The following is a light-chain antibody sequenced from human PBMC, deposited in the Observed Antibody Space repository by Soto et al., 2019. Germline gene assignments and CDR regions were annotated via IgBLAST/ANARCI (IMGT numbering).Light chain of an antibody. Sequence: AIQLTQSPSSRSASVGDRVTITCRASQGISSALAWYQQKPGKAPKLLIYDASSLESGVPSRFSGSGSGTDFTLTISSLQHEDFATYYCQQFNSYPYTFGQGTKLEIK. J-gene: IGKJ2*01. V-gene: IGKV1-13*02. CDR1: QGISSA. CDR3: QQFNSYPYT. CDR2: DAS.